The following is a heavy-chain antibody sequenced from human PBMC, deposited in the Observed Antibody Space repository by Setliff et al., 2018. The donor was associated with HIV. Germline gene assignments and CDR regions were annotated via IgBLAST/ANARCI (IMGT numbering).Heavy chain of an antibody. V-gene: IGHV4-4*07. J-gene: IGHJ4*02. Sequence: SETLSLTCTVSDGSMSSYFWSWIRQPAGKGLEWIRRIYTSGITNYNPSLKSRVTLSVDTSKSQFSLSLSSVTAADTAVYYCARESTGSFRGLDFWGQGTLVTAPQ. CDR1: DGSMSSYF. D-gene: IGHD1-26*01. CDR3: ARESTGSFRGLDF. CDR2: IYTSGIT.